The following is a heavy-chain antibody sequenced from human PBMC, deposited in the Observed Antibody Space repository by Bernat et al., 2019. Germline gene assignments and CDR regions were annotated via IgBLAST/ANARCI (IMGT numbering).Heavy chain of an antibody. CDR1: GGSISSYY. V-gene: IGHV4-59*01. J-gene: IGHJ2*01. CDR3: ARDSRSGYDIYWYFDL. Sequence: QVQLQESGPGLVKPSETLSLTCTVSGGSISSYYWSWIRQPPGKGLEWIGYIYYSGSTNYNPSLKSRVTISVDTSKNQFSLKLSSVTAADTAVYYCARDSRSGYDIYWYFDLLGRGILVTVSS. D-gene: IGHD5-12*01. CDR2: IYYSGST.